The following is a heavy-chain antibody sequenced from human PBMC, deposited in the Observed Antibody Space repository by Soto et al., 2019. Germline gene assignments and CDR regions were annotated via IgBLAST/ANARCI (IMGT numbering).Heavy chain of an antibody. D-gene: IGHD3-10*01. J-gene: IGHJ5*02. CDR1: GYSFTSYW. CDR3: ARLGGKGPGSYLKPAQWFDP. V-gene: IGHV5-51*01. Sequence: PGESLKISCKGSGYSFTSYWIGWVRQMPGKGLEWMGIIYPGDSDTRYSPSFQGQVTISADKSISTAYLQWSSLKASDTAMYYCARLGGKGPGSYLKPAQWFDPWGQGTLVTVSS. CDR2: IYPGDSDT.